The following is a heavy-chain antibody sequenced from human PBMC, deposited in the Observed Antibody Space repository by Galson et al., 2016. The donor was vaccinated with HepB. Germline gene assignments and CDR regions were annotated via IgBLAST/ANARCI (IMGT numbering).Heavy chain of an antibody. CDR3: ARLGGAYCGNCSSDHFDY. V-gene: IGHV1-3*01. D-gene: IGHD2-21*01. CDR1: GYTFTNYA. Sequence: SVKVSCKASGYTFTNYAMHWVRQAPGQGLEWMGWINAANGDTQYSQKFQGRVTFTRDTSATTAYMELSSLRSEDTSVYYCARLGGAYCGNCSSDHFDYWGQGTLVTVSS. J-gene: IGHJ4*02. CDR2: INAANGDT.